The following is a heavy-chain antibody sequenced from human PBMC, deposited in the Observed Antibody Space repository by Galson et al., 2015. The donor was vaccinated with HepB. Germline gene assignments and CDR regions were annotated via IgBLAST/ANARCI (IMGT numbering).Heavy chain of an antibody. CDR1: GLTFNTCT. J-gene: IGHJ5*02. CDR3: ARGHGGISAT. Sequence: SLRLSCAASGLTFNTCTVTWVRQALGKGLEWLSCISTSDDSVYYADSVKGRFSISIDNSKSSVYLQMSSLRVEDTAVYFCARGHGGISATWGQGTLVTVFS. V-gene: IGHV3-48*04. CDR2: ISTSDDSV. D-gene: IGHD4-23*01.